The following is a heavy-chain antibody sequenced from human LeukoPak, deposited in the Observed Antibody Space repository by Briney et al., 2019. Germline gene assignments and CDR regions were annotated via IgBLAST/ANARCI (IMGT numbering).Heavy chain of an antibody. Sequence: GGSLRLSCVASEYTFSNYAMSWVRQAPGKGLEWVSSIDSGGGSTYYADSVKGRFTISRDNSKNTLYLQMNSLRAEDTAIYYCASADGSGYRYYWGREPWSPSPQ. D-gene: IGHD3-22*01. J-gene: IGHJ4*02. CDR2: IDSGGGST. CDR1: EYTFSNYA. V-gene: IGHV3-23*01. CDR3: ASADGSGYRYY.